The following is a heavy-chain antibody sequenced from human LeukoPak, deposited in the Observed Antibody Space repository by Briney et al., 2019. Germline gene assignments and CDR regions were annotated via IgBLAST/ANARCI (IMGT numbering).Heavy chain of an antibody. J-gene: IGHJ4*02. CDR3: ARDRYSSGWYGIEVDY. Sequence: PSETLSLTCTVSGGSMSSSYWNWIRQPPGKGLEWIRYIYTSGNTYYNPSLKSRVTISVDTSKNQFSLKLSSVTAADTAVYYCARDRYSSGWYGIEVDYWGQGTLVTVSS. CDR2: IYTSGNT. V-gene: IGHV4-4*08. CDR1: GGSMSSSY. D-gene: IGHD6-19*01.